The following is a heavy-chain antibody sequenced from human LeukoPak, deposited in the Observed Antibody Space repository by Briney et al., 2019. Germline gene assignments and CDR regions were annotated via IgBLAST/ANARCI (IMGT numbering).Heavy chain of an antibody. Sequence: GGSLRLSXAASGSTFTSYGMNWVRQAPGKGVEWVSSISSSSYHINYADSVRGRFTISRDNTKNSLYLQMNSLRAEDTAVYYCARAYCSSTRCDYYFDSWGQGTLVTVSS. D-gene: IGHD2-2*01. J-gene: IGHJ4*02. CDR1: GSTFTSYG. CDR3: ARAYCSSTRCDYYFDS. V-gene: IGHV3-21*06. CDR2: ISSSSYHI.